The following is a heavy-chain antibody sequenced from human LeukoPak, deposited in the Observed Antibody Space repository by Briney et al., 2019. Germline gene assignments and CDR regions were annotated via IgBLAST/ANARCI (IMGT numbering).Heavy chain of an antibody. CDR1: GGSISSSSYY. J-gene: IGHJ4*02. Sequence: SETLSLTCTVSGGSISSSSYYWGWIRQPPGKGLEWIGSIYYSGSTYYNPSLKSRVTISVDTSKNRFSLKLSSVTAADTAVYYCARRGDGYNSPRFDYWGQGTLVTVSS. V-gene: IGHV4-39*01. CDR3: ARRGDGYNSPRFDY. D-gene: IGHD5-24*01. CDR2: IYYSGST.